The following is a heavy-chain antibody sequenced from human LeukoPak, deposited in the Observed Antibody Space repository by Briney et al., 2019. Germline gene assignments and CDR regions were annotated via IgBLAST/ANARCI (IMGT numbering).Heavy chain of an antibody. CDR3: ARSGITTIPNFDY. J-gene: IGHJ4*02. CDR2: INPNSGAT. V-gene: IGHV1-2*02. D-gene: IGHD3-22*01. CDR1: GYTFTGHY. Sequence: ASVKVSCKASGYTFTGHYIHWVRQAPGQGLEWMGWINPNSGATNNAQKFQGRVTVSRDTSIGTTYMELSRLGSDDMAVYYCARSGITTIPNFDYWGQGTLVTVSS.